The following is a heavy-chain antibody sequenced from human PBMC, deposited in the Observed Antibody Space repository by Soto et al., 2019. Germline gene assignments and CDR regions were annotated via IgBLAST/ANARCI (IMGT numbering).Heavy chain of an antibody. CDR3: AREVGGSGSYYYYYGMDV. Sequence: GGSLRLSCAASGLTFSSYEMNWVRQAPWKGLEWVSYISSSGSTIYYADSVKGRFTISRDNAKNSLYLQMNSLRAEDTAVYYCAREVGGSGSYYYYYGMDVWGQGTTVTGSS. CDR2: ISSSGSTI. CDR1: GLTFSSYE. V-gene: IGHV3-48*03. J-gene: IGHJ6*02. D-gene: IGHD3-10*01.